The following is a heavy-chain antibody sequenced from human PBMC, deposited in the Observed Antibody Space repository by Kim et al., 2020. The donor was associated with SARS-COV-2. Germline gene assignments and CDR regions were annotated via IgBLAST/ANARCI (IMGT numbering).Heavy chain of an antibody. Sequence: IYYADSVKGRFTIARDNAKNSLYLQMNSLRAEDTAVYYCGADSSGYSSDYWGQGTLVTVSS. D-gene: IGHD3-22*01. J-gene: IGHJ4*02. CDR2: I. V-gene: IGHV3-21*01. CDR3: GADSSGYSSDY.